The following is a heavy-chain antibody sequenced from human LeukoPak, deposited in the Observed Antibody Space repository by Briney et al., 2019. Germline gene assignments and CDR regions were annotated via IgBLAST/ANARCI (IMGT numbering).Heavy chain of an antibody. CDR2: INHSGST. CDR1: GGSFSGYY. Sequence: SETLSLTCAVYGGSFSGYYWSWIRQPPGKGLEWIGEINHSGSTDYNPSLKSRVTISVDTSKNQFSLKLSSVTAADTAVYYCARANPGDLGTADAFDIWGQGTMVTVSS. J-gene: IGHJ3*02. CDR3: ARANPGDLGTADAFDI. V-gene: IGHV4-34*01. D-gene: IGHD4-17*01.